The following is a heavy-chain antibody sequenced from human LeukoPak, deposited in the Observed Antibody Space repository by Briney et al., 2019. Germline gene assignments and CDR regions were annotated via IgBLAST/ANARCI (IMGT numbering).Heavy chain of an antibody. CDR2: MNPNSGNT. V-gene: IGHV1-8*03. CDR3: ARGGTSFGGVIVPYYYYYMDV. Sequence: ASVKVSCKASGYTFTSHDINWVRQATGQGLEWMGWMNPNSGNTGYAQKFQGRVTITRNTSISTAYMELSSLRSEDTAVYYCARGGTSFGGVIVPYYYYYMDVWGKGTTVTVSS. J-gene: IGHJ6*03. D-gene: IGHD3-16*02. CDR1: GYTFTSHD.